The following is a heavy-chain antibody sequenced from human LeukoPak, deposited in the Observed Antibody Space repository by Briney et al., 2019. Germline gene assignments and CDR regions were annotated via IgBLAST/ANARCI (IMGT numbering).Heavy chain of an antibody. Sequence: GASVTVSCKASGGTFSSYAISWVRQAPGQGLEWMGRIIPILGIANYAQKFQGRVTITADKSTSTAYMELSSLRSEDTAVYYCARARDIVVEDTQYYYYYYGMDVWGQGTTVTVSS. D-gene: IGHD2-2*01. CDR1: GGTFSSYA. CDR2: IIPILGIA. V-gene: IGHV1-69*04. J-gene: IGHJ6*02. CDR3: ARARDIVVEDTQYYYYYYGMDV.